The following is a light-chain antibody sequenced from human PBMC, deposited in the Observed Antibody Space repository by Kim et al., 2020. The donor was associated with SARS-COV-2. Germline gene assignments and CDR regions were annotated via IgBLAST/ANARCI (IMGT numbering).Light chain of an antibody. J-gene: IGLJ1*01. CDR3: QVWDTDTDDYV. CDR1: NIGGHS. Sequence: SYELTQPPSVSVAPGQTARITCGGNNIGGHSVHWYQQKPGPAPVLVIYYDSDRPSGIPERFSGSKAATTATLTISRVEAGDEADYYCQVWDTDTDDYVFGTGTQVTVL. V-gene: IGLV3-21*01. CDR2: YDS.